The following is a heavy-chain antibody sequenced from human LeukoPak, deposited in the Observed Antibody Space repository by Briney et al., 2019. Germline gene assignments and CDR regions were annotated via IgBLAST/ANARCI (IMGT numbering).Heavy chain of an antibody. V-gene: IGHV1-18*04. Sequence: GASVKVSCKASGYTFTSYGISWVRQAPGRGLEWTGWISAYNGNTNYAQKLQGRVTMTTDTSTSTAYMELRSLRSDDTAVYYCARDKSYYDILTGYYYYYGMDVWGKGTTVTVSS. J-gene: IGHJ6*04. CDR2: ISAYNGNT. CDR1: GYTFTSYG. CDR3: ARDKSYYDILTGYYYYYGMDV. D-gene: IGHD3-9*01.